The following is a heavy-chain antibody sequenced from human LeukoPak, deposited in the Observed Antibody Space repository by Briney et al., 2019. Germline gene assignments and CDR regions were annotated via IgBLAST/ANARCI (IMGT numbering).Heavy chain of an antibody. CDR1: GRSISSYY. J-gene: IGHJ6*03. V-gene: IGHV4-59*01. CDR3: ARGVGSGLYYYYYFMDV. D-gene: IGHD6-19*01. CDR2: IYYSGST. Sequence: PSETLSLTCTVSGRSISSYYWRWIPQPPGKGLEWIGYIYYSGSTNYNPSLRSRVTISLDTSKNQFSLKLSSVTAADTAVYYCARGVGSGLYYYYYFMDVWGKGTAVTVSS.